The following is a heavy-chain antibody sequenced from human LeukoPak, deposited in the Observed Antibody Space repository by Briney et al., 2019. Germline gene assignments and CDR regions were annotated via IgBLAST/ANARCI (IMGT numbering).Heavy chain of an antibody. CDR2: LWYDGSNE. V-gene: IGHV3-33*06. J-gene: IGHJ6*03. CDR3: AKGMTTGPRSVYHYMDV. Sequence: GGSLRLSCVASGFTFRSYGMHWVRQAPGRGLEWLSLLWYDGSNEYYADSVKGRFTISRDNSKNTLYLQMNSLGAEATAVYYCAKGMTTGPRSVYHYMDVWGKGTTVTVSS. D-gene: IGHD4-17*01. CDR1: GFTFRSYG.